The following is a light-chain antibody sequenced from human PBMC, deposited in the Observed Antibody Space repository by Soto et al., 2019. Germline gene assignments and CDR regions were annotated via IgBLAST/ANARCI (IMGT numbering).Light chain of an antibody. CDR2: SAS. J-gene: IGKJ1*01. Sequence: AIQMTQSPSSLSASVGDRVTITCRASQVIASALGWYQQKPGKAPKLLISSASTLQSGVPSRFSGSGFGTDFTLTISGLQPEDSATYYCLQESIYPGTFGQETKVEIK. V-gene: IGKV1-6*01. CDR1: QVIASA. CDR3: LQESIYPGT.